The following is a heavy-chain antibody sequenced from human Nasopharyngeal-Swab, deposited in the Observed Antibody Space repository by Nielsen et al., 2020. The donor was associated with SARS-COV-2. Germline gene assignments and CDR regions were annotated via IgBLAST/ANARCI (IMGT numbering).Heavy chain of an antibody. V-gene: IGHV3-23*01. J-gene: IGHJ4*02. CDR1: GFTFSSYA. D-gene: IGHD6-19*01. CDR2: ISGSGGST. CDR3: AKDRGRIAVAGGFDY. Sequence: GESLKISCAASGFTFSSYAMSWVRQAQGKGLEWVSAISGSGGSTYYADSVKGRFTISRDNSKNTLFLQMNRLRAEDTAVYYCAKDRGRIAVAGGFDYWGQGTLVTVSS.